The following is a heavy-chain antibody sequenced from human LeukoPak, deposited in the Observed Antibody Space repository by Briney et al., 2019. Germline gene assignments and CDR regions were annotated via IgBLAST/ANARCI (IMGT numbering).Heavy chain of an antibody. CDR1: GGSISSHY. V-gene: IGHV4-59*11. J-gene: IGHJ4*02. Sequence: PLETLSLTCTVSGGSISSHYWSWIRQPPGKGLEWIGYIYYSGSTNYNPSLKSRVTISVDTSKNQFSLKLSSVTAADTAVYYCARVRDAHFDYWGQGTLVTVSS. CDR3: ARVRDAHFDY. CDR2: IYYSGST.